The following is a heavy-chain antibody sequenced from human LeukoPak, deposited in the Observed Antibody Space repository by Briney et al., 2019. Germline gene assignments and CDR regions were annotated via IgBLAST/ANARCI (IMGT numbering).Heavy chain of an antibody. V-gene: IGHV3-74*01. D-gene: IGHD6-13*01. Sequence: GGSLRLSCAASGFTFSDFWMHWVRQAPGKGLVWVSRINSGGTVTNYADSVKGRLTISRDNAKNTLYLQMNSLRAEDTAVYYCAKDVGVYSSSWFDYWGQGTLVTVSS. CDR1: GFTFSDFW. CDR2: INSGGTVT. CDR3: AKDVGVYSSSWFDY. J-gene: IGHJ4*02.